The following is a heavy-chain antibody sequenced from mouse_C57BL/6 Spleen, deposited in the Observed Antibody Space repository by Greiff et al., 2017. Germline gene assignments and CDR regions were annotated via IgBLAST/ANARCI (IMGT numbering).Heavy chain of an antibody. CDR1: GYTFTDYE. V-gene: IGHV1-15*01. Sequence: VQRVESGAELVRPGASVTLSCKASGYTFTDYEMHWVKQTPVHGLEWIGAIDPETGGTAYTQKFKGKAILTADKSSSTAYMELRSLTSEDSAVYYCTRSRVMVTTAMDDWGQGTSVTVSS. CDR3: TRSRVMVTTAMDD. CDR2: IDPETGGT. D-gene: IGHD2-2*01. J-gene: IGHJ4*01.